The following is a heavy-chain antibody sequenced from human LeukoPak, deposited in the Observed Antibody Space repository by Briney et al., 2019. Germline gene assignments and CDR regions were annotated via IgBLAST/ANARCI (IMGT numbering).Heavy chain of an antibody. CDR1: GFTFSDYY. CDR2: ISSGGSTI. D-gene: IGHD3/OR15-3a*01. Sequence: GGSLRLSCAASGFTFSDYYMSWIRQAPGKGLEWVSYISSGGSTIYHADSVEGRFTVSRDNAKNSLYLQMNSLRAEDTAVYYCARDGYDFTGRPYWGQGTLVTVSS. J-gene: IGHJ4*02. CDR3: ARDGYDFTGRPY. V-gene: IGHV3-11*04.